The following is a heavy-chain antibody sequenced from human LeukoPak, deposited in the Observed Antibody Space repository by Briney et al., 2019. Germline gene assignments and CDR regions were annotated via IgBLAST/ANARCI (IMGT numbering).Heavy chain of an antibody. CDR3: ARYYCGGSNCPGIDS. CDR2: ISHAASA. CDR1: GVSITSGGNF. D-gene: IGHD2-21*01. Sequence: SETLSLTCSVSGVSITSGGNFRTWIRQHPGEGLEWIGYISHAASAYYNPSLESRAATSVDTSKNQFSLKLSSVTAADTAVYFCARYYCGGSNCPGIDSWGQGTLVTVSS. J-gene: IGHJ4*02. V-gene: IGHV4-31*03.